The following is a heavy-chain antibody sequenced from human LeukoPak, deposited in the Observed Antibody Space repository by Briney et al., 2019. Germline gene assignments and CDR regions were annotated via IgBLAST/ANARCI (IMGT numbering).Heavy chain of an antibody. D-gene: IGHD4-11*01. CDR2: IKEDGSVK. CDR3: ARERYGNYN. J-gene: IGHJ4*02. V-gene: IGHV3-7*03. CDR1: GSTFSSFW. Sequence: PGGPLRLSCAASGSTFSSFWMIWVRQAPGKGLEWVANIKEDGSVKNYVDSVKGRFTISRDNAKNSLFLQMNSLRAEDTAVYYCARERYGNYNWGQGTLVTVSS.